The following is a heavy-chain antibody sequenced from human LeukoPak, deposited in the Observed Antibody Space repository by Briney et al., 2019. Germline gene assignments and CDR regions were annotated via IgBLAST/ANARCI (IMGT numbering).Heavy chain of an antibody. CDR1: GGSISSYY. J-gene: IGHJ3*02. D-gene: IGHD3-22*01. CDR2: IYYTGST. Sequence: SETLSLTCTVSGGSISSYYWSWIRQPPGKGLEWIGYIYYTGSTKYNPSLKSRVTISVDTSKNQFSLKLSSVTAADTAVYYCASANYYDSSGTNAFDIWGQGTMVTVSS. V-gene: IGHV4-59*01. CDR3: ASANYYDSSGTNAFDI.